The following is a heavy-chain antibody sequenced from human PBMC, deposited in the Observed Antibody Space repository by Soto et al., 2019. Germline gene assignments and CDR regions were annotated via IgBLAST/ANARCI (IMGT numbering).Heavy chain of an antibody. CDR1: GGSISSGGYY. CDR2: IYYSGST. Sequence: QVQLQESGPGLVKPSQTLSLTCTVSGGSISSGGYYWSWIRQHPGKGLEWIGYIYYSGSTYYNPSLKSRVTISVDTSKNQFSLKLSSVXXXXXXXXXCARSIDPWGQGTLVTVSS. V-gene: IGHV4-31*03. J-gene: IGHJ5*02. CDR3: CARSIDP.